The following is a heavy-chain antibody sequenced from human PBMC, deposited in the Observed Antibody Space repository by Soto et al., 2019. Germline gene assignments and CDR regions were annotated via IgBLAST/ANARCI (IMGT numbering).Heavy chain of an antibody. CDR2: IYYSGST. J-gene: IGHJ4*02. Sequence: PSETLSLTCTVSGGSISSYYWSWIRQPPGKGLVWIGYIYYSGSTNYNPSLKSRVTISVDTSKNQFSLKLSSVTAADTAVYYCARGNYCTNRVCHIGGYYFDYWGQGTPVTVS. V-gene: IGHV4-59*01. CDR1: GGSISSYY. D-gene: IGHD2-8*01. CDR3: ARGNYCTNRVCHIGGYYFDY.